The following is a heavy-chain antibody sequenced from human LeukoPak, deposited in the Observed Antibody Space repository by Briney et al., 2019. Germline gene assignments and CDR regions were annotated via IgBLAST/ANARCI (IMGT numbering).Heavy chain of an antibody. CDR3: ARDPSSFRDSYDY. V-gene: IGHV4-59*01. CDR2: IYYSGST. Sequence: SETLSLTCTVSGGSISSYYWSWIRQPPGKGLEWIGYIYYSGSTNYNPSLKSRVTISVDTSKNQFSLKLSSVTAADTAVYYCARDPSSFRDSYDYWGQGTLVIVSS. J-gene: IGHJ4*02. CDR1: GGSISSYY. D-gene: IGHD3/OR15-3a*01.